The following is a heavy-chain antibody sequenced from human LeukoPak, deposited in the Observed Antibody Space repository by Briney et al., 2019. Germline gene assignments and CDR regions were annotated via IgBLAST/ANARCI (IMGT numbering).Heavy chain of an antibody. V-gene: IGHV3-15*01. CDR2: IKSITDGGTT. CDR3: TTRGRD. D-gene: IGHD3-16*01. Sequence: GGSLRLSCAASGFTFSNAWMSWVRQAPGKGLEWVGRIKSITDGGTTDYAAPVKGRFTISRDDSKNTLYLQMNSLKTEDTAVYYCTTRGRDWGQGTLVTVSS. J-gene: IGHJ4*02. CDR1: GFTFSNAW.